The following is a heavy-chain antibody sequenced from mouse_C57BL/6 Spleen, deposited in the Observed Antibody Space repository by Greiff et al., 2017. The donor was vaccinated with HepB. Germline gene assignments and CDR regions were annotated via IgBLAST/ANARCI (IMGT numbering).Heavy chain of an antibody. V-gene: IGHV1-64*01. CDR2: IHPNSGST. J-gene: IGHJ2*01. D-gene: IGHD2-4*01. CDR3: ARGAFWYYDYSNYFDY. CDR1: GYTFTSYW. Sequence: QVQLQQPGAELVKPGASVKLSCKASGYTFTSYWMHWVKQRPGQGLEWIGMIHPNSGSTNYNEKFKSKATLTVDKSSSTAYMQLSSLTSEDSAVYYCARGAFWYYDYSNYFDYWGQGTTLTVSS.